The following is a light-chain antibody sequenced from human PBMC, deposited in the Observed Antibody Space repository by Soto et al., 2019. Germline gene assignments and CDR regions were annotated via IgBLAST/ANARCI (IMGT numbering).Light chain of an antibody. Sequence: QSVLTQPASVSGSPGQSITISCTGTSSDVGGYNYVSWYQQHPGKAPNLMIYAVNNRPSGVSDRFSGSKSGNTASLTISGLQAEDEADYYCSSYTSGSYVFGTGTKVTVL. CDR1: SSDVGGYNY. V-gene: IGLV2-14*01. CDR3: SSYTSGSYV. J-gene: IGLJ1*01. CDR2: AVN.